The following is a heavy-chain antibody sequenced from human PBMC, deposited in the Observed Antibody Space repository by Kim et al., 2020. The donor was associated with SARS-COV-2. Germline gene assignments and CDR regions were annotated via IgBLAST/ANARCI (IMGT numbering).Heavy chain of an antibody. Sequence: YNPSLKSRVTISVDTSKNQFSLKLSSVTAADTAVYYCARKNYGSGRGFDLWGRGTLVTVSS. D-gene: IGHD3-10*01. CDR3: ARKNYGSGRGFDL. V-gene: IGHV4-34*01. J-gene: IGHJ2*01.